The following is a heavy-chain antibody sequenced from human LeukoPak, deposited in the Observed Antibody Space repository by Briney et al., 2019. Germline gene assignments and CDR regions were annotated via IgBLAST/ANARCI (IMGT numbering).Heavy chain of an antibody. J-gene: IGHJ5*02. CDR2: VNPDNGNT. D-gene: IGHD3-10*01. CDR1: GYSFTTFH. Sequence: ASVKVSCKAAGYSFTTFHMNWVRQAPGQGPEWMGWVNPDNGNTGFAQKFQGRVTITQNSSVTTVYMELSSLTSEDTAVYYCARGLVALRGVWRWFDPWGQGTLVTVSS. V-gene: IGHV1-8*03. CDR3: ARGLVALRGVWRWFDP.